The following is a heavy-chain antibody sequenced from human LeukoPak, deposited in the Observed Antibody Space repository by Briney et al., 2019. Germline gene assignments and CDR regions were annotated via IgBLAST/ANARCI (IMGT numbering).Heavy chain of an antibody. CDR2: VYYNGNT. J-gene: IGHJ4*02. CDR1: GASINSGTYF. D-gene: IGHD3-16*01. CDR3: SVSEARVGTFNLGGGFDY. V-gene: IGHV4-31*03. Sequence: SQTLSLTCKVSGASINSGTYFWSWIRYHPGKGLEWIGSVYYNGNTDCNPSLKSRLNISMDTSKNQFSLKLISVTAADTAVYFCSVSEARVGTFNLGGGFDYWGQGTPVTVSS.